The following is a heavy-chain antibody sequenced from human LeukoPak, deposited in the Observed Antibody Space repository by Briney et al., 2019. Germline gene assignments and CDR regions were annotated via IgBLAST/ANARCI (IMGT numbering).Heavy chain of an antibody. V-gene: IGHV3-21*01. J-gene: IGHJ4*02. CDR3: ARGERGLYCSSTSCYPVL. Sequence: RPGGSLRLSCAASGFTFSSYSMNWVRQAPGKGLEWVSSISSSSSYIYYADSVEGRFTISRDNAKNSLYLQMNSLRAEDTAVYYCARGERGLYCSSTSCYPVLGGQGTLVTVSS. CDR2: ISSSSSYI. D-gene: IGHD2-2*01. CDR1: GFTFSSYS.